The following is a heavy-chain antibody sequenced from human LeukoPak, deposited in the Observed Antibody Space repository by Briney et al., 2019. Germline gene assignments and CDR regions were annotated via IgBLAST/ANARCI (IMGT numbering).Heavy chain of an antibody. J-gene: IGHJ3*02. Sequence: SETLSLTCTVSGGSISSYYWSWIRQPPGKGLEWIGYIYYSGSTNYNPSLKSRVTISVDTSKNQFSLKLSSVTAADTAVYYCARCPVGLIFGVANDAFDIWGQGTMVTVSS. CDR1: GGSISSYY. CDR3: ARCPVGLIFGVANDAFDI. D-gene: IGHD3-3*01. V-gene: IGHV4-59*01. CDR2: IYYSGST.